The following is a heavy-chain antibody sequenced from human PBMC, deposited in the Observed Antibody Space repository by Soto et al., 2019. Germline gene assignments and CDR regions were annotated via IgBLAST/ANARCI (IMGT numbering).Heavy chain of an antibody. J-gene: IGHJ4*02. V-gene: IGHV3-48*02. CDR1: GFRFSEHS. Sequence: PGGSLRLSCVGSGFRFSEHSMNWVRQAPGKGLQWVSYISSSSDSTYYAESVKGRFTVSRDNAKNALFLQMNSLRDDDTATYYCARLPKGSLVTAWGQGVRVTVSS. CDR3: ARLPKGSLVTA. CDR2: ISSSSDST. D-gene: IGHD2-21*02.